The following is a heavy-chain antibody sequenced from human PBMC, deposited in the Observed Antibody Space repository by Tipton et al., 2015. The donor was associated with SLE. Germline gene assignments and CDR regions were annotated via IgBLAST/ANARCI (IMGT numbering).Heavy chain of an antibody. V-gene: IGHV4-38-2*01. Sequence: TLSLTCAVSGYSISSGYYWGWIRQPPGKGLEWIGEINHSGSTNYNPSLKSRVTISVDTSKNQFSLKLSSVTAADTAVYYCATVNWGLGAFDIWGQGTMVTVSS. CDR1: GYSISSGYY. J-gene: IGHJ3*02. CDR2: INHSGST. CDR3: ATVNWGLGAFDI. D-gene: IGHD7-27*01.